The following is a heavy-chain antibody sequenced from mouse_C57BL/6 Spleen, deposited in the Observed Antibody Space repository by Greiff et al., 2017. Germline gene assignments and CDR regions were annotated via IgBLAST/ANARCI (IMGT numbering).Heavy chain of an antibody. D-gene: IGHD1-1*01. J-gene: IGHJ4*01. CDR3: ARREDYGSSYAMDY. CDR2: IYPGSGST. CDR1: GYTFTSYW. Sequence: QVQLQQPGAELVKPGASVKMSCKASGYTFTSYWITWVKQRPGQGLEWIGDIYPGSGSTNYNEKFKSKATLTVDTSSSTAYMQLSRLTSEDSAVYFCARREDYGSSYAMDYWGQGTSVTVSS. V-gene: IGHV1-55*01.